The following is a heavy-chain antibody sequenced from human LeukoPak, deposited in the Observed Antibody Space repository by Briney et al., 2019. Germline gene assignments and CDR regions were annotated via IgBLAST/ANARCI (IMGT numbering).Heavy chain of an antibody. Sequence: GXXRLXCAXSGFTFSTYWXSWVRQAPGKXXEWVANIKQDGSEKYYVDSVKGRFTISRDNAKNSLYLQMSSLRADDTAVYYCARDLPTGSDYFDYWGQGTLVTVSS. CDR2: IKQDGSEK. D-gene: IGHD6-6*01. V-gene: IGHV3-7*01. J-gene: IGHJ4*02. CDR1: GFTFSTYW. CDR3: ARDLPTGSDYFDY.